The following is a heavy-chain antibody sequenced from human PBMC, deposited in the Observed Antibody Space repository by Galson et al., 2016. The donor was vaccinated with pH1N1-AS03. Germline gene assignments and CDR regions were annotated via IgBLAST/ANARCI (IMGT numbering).Heavy chain of an antibody. J-gene: IGHJ4*02. V-gene: IGHV1-46*01. Sequence: SVKVSCKASGYTFTNYFMHWVRQAPGQGLEWMGVINPSGGTTRYAQKFQGRVTMTRDTSTSTVYMELSRLRSAYTAVYYCARTPAEMATISFDYWGQGTLVTVSS. D-gene: IGHD5-24*01. CDR2: INPSGGTT. CDR3: ARTPAEMATISFDY. CDR1: GYTFTNYF.